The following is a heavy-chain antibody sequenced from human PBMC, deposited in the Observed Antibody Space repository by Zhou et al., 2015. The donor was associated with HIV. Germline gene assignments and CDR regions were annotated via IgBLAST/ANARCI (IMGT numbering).Heavy chain of an antibody. J-gene: IGHJ4*02. Sequence: QVQLVQSGAEVKKPGSSVKVSCKASGGTFSSYAISWVRQAPGQGLEWMGGIIPIFGTANYAQKFQGRVTITADESTSTAYMELSSLRSEDTAVYYCARLGPLGGIVGATHAPYFDYWGQGTLVTVSS. CDR3: ARLGPLGGIVGATHAPYFDY. CDR2: IIPIFGTA. V-gene: IGHV1-69*12. D-gene: IGHD1-26*01. CDR1: GGTFSSYA.